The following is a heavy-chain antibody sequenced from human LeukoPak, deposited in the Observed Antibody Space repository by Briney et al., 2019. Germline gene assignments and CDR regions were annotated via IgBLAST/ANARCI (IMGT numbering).Heavy chain of an antibody. Sequence: ASVKVSCKASGYTFTGYYMHWVRRAPGQGLEWMGWINPNSGGTNYAQKFQGRVTMTRDTSISTAYMELSRLRSDDTAVYYCARVSVVPAATVVRYFDYWGQGTLVTVSS. V-gene: IGHV1-2*02. CDR1: GYTFTGYY. CDR3: ARVSVVPAATVVRYFDY. D-gene: IGHD2-2*01. CDR2: INPNSGGT. J-gene: IGHJ4*02.